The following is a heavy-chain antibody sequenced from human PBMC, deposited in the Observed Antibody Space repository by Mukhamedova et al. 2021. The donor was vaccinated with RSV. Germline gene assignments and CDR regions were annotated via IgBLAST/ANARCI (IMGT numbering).Heavy chain of an antibody. CDR2: ISAYNGNT. J-gene: IGHJ4*02. Sequence: ISAYNGNTNYAEKFQGRVTLTTDTSTTTAYMEVRSLTSDDTAVYYCARWREATWPQQVTPDYWGQGTPVTVSS. V-gene: IGHV1-18*01. D-gene: IGHD1-26*01. CDR3: ARWREATWPQQVTPDY.